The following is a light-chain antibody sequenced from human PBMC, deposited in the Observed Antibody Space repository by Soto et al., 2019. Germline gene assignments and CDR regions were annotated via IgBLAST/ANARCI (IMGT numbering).Light chain of an antibody. J-gene: IGKJ5*01. V-gene: IGKV3-11*01. Sequence: EVVLTQSPATLSLSPGDRATLSCRASQSISSFLAWYHQKPGQVPRLLIYDTSNRATGIPARFSGSGSETDFTLSISSLEPEDFAIYYCQHQSDWPTGFGQGTRLEIK. CDR3: QHQSDWPTG. CDR2: DTS. CDR1: QSISSF.